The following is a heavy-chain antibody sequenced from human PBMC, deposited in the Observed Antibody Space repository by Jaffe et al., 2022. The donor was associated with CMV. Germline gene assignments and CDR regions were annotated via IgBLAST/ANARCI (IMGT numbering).Heavy chain of an antibody. V-gene: IGHV4-59*01. D-gene: IGHD2-2*02. CDR3: ARGPYCSSTSCYSKGYYYYYYMDV. Sequence: QVQLQESGPGLVKPSETLSLTCTVSGGSISSYYWSWIRQPPGKGLEWIGYIYYSGSTNYNPSLKSRVTISVDTSKNQFSLKLSSVTAADTAVYYCARGPYCSSTSCYSKGYYYYYYMDVWGKGTTVTVSS. J-gene: IGHJ6*03. CDR1: GGSISSYY. CDR2: IYYSGST.